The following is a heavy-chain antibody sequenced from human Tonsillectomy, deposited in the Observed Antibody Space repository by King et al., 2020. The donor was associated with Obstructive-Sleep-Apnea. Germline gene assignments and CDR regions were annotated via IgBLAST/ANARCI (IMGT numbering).Heavy chain of an antibody. CDR2: IDPSDSYT. J-gene: IGHJ3*02. V-gene: IGHV5-10-1*01. CDR1: GYSFTSYW. D-gene: IGHD3-22*01. Sequence: QLVQSGAEVKKPGESLRLSCQASGYSFTSYWIIWVRQMPGKGLEWMGRIDPSDSYTDYTPSFQGHVTISADKSISTAYLQWSSLKASDTAMYYCHYDSRTSGFDIWGQGTMVTVSS. CDR3: HYDSRTSGFDI.